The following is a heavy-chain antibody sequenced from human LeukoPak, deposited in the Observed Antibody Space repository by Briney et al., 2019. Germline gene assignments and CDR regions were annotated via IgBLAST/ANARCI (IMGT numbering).Heavy chain of an antibody. CDR1: GFTFSSYA. Sequence: GGSLRLSCAAPGFTFSSYAMSWVRQAPGKGLEWVSAISGSGGSTYYADSVKGRFTISRDNSKNTLYLQMNSLRAEDTAVYYCAKAGRKTGVYYYYYGMDVWGQGTTVTVSS. J-gene: IGHJ6*02. V-gene: IGHV3-23*01. CDR3: AKAGRKTGVYYYYYGMDV. D-gene: IGHD3-10*01. CDR2: ISGSGGST.